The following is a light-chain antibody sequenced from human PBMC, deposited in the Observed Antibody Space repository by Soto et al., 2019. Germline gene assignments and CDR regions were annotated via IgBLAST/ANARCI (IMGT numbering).Light chain of an antibody. V-gene: IGLV2-14*01. J-gene: IGLJ3*02. Sequence: QSALTQPASVSGSPGQSITISCTGTSSDVGGYNYVSWYQQHPGKAPKLMIYEVSNRPSGVSNRFSGSKSGNTASLTISGVQAGDDADYYCSSYTSSAWVCGGGTQLTVL. CDR1: SSDVGGYNY. CDR3: SSYTSSAWV. CDR2: EVS.